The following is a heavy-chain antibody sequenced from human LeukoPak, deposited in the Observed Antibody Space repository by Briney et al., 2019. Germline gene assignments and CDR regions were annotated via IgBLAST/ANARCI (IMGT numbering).Heavy chain of an antibody. V-gene: IGHV3-30*18. D-gene: IGHD3-22*01. CDR3: AKDRPDYYETSGPLEGDALDI. Sequence: GGSLRLSCAASGFTFTQYAMHWVRQAPGKGLEWVAIVSNDGNQKKYSDSIWDRFTISGDNSENTVYLQMNNLRLEDTALYYCAKDRPDYYETSGPLEGDALDIWGQGTNVIVSS. CDR2: VSNDGNQK. J-gene: IGHJ3*02. CDR1: GFTFTQYA.